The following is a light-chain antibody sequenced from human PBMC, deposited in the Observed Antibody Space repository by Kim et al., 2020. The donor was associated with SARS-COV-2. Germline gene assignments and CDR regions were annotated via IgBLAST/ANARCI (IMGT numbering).Light chain of an antibody. Sequence: ASVGDKVTIPGRASQDIRNDLGWYQQNPGRAPKRLIYGGSSLQSGVPSRFSGSGSGTEFTLTISSLQPEDFATYFCLQHNTYPITFGQGTRLEIK. V-gene: IGKV1-17*01. CDR2: GGS. CDR3: LQHNTYPIT. J-gene: IGKJ5*01. CDR1: QDIRND.